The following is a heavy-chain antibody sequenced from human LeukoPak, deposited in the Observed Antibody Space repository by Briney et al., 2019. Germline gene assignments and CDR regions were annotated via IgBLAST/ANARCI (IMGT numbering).Heavy chain of an antibody. D-gene: IGHD3-22*01. CDR2: ISAYNGNT. CDR1: GYTFTSYA. J-gene: IGHJ3*02. CDR3: ARDSYYYDSSGIHDAFDI. V-gene: IGHV1-18*01. Sequence: ASVKVSCKASGYTFTSYAMHWVRQAPGQRLEWMGWISAYNGNTNYAQKLQGRVTMTTDTSTSTAYMELRSLRSDDTAVYYCARDSYYYDSSGIHDAFDIWGQGTMVTVSS.